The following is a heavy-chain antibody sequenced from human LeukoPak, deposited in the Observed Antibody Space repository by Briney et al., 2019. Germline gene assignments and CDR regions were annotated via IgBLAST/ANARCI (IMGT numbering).Heavy chain of an antibody. CDR2: ISDTGNT. CDR1: GFTFSSYW. V-gene: IGHV3-23*01. J-gene: IGHJ4*02. Sequence: RGSLRLSCAASGFTFSSYWMSWVRQAPGKGLEWVSAISDTGNTYHADSVKGRFTISRDSSKNTLFLQMNRLRPEDAAVYYCAKAPVTTCRGAFCYPFDYWGLGTLVTVSS. D-gene: IGHD2-15*01. CDR3: AKAPVTTCRGAFCYPFDY.